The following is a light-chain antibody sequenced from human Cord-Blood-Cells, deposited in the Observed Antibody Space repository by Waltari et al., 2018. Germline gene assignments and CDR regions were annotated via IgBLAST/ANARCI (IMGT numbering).Light chain of an antibody. CDR1: PCISSW. J-gene: IGKJ2*01. V-gene: IGKV1-12*01. Sequence: DIQMTQSPSSVSASVGDRVTITCRASPCISSWLAWYQQNPGKAPKPLIYSASSLQSGVPARFSGSGAGTDFTLTISSLQPEDFATYYCQQANSFPVTFGQGTKLEIK. CDR2: SAS. CDR3: QQANSFPVT.